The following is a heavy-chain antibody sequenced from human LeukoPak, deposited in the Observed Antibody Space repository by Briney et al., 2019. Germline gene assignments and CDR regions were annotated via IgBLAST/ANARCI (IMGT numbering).Heavy chain of an antibody. D-gene: IGHD2-21*02. V-gene: IGHV3-30*18. CDR2: ISYDGSNK. J-gene: IGHJ5*02. CDR1: GFTFSSYG. CDR3: AKDSLGGDTEGGLNWFDP. Sequence: GGSLRLSCAASGFTFSSYGMHWVRQAPGKGLEGVAVISYDGSNKYYADSVKGRFTISRDNSKNTLYLQMNSLRAEDTAVYYCAKDSLGGDTEGGLNWFDPWGQGTLVTVSS.